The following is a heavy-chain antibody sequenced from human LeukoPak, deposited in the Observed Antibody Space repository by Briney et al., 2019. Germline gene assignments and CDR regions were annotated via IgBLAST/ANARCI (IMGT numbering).Heavy chain of an antibody. CDR1: GYTFTGYY. D-gene: IGHD3-10*01. CDR3: ARAARYYYGSGSYYNPEDY. Sequence: ASVKVSCKASGYTFTGYYMHWVRQAPGQGLEWMGWINPNSGGTNYAQKFQGRVTMTRDTSTSTAYMELSRLRSDDTAVYYCARAARYYYGSGSYYNPEDYWGQGTLVTVSS. J-gene: IGHJ4*02. V-gene: IGHV1-2*02. CDR2: INPNSGGT.